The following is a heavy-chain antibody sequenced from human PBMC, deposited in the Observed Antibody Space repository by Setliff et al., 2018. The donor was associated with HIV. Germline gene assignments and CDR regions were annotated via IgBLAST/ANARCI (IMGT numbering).Heavy chain of an antibody. CDR1: ASRYSFTAYN. CDR2: IVPNSGET. D-gene: IGHD3-3*01. J-gene: IGHJ5*02. Sequence: ASVKVSCKASASRYSFTAYNIHWVRQAPGQGPEWMGWIVPNSGETSFAQKFQGRVTMTSDTSISTASLELSRLRSDDTAVYYCARTEYYDFWSGPRGFDPWGQGTLVTVSS. CDR3: ARTEYYDFWSGPRGFDP. V-gene: IGHV1-2*02.